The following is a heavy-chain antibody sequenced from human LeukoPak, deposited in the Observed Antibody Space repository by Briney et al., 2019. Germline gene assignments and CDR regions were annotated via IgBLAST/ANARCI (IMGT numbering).Heavy chain of an antibody. CDR2: IRGKGGST. D-gene: IGHD1-26*01. V-gene: IGHV3-23*01. J-gene: IGHJ4*02. Sequence: GGSLRLSCAASGFTFSSYAMSWVRQAPGKGLEWVSAIRGKGGSTYYADSVNGRFTISRDNSKNTLYLQMNSLRAEDTAVYYCAKDSGSYFNLFDYWGQGTLVTVSS. CDR1: GFTFSSYA. CDR3: AKDSGSYFNLFDY.